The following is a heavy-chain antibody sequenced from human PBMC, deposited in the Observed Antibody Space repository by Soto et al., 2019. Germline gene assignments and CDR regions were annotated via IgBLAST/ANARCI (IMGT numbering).Heavy chain of an antibody. Sequence: QPXGSLRVTCTASGFSFNTHTMSRVRQAPGKGLEWVSSISIGGTTTFYAASVEGRFTISRDKSKNTLYLQMNSLRADDTAVYYCAREGGSIGGWFGRKFDAWGQGTQVTVSS. CDR2: ISIGGTTT. CDR1: GFSFNTHT. D-gene: IGHD6-19*01. V-gene: IGHV3-23*01. CDR3: AREGGSIGGWFGRKFDA. J-gene: IGHJ4*02.